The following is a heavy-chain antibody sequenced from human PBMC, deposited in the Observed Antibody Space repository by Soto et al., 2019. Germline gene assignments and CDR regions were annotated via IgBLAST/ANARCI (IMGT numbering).Heavy chain of an antibody. CDR3: ARAYYFGSGTSYTLYY. CDR1: GFTFSNYG. D-gene: IGHD3-10*01. V-gene: IGHV3-30*03. J-gene: IGHJ4*02. CDR2: ISDDGVSK. Sequence: QVHLVASGGGEVQTGRSLRLSCAASGFTFSNYGMHWVRQAPGKGLEWVAVISDDGVSKYYADSVQGRFTISRDNSESAVFLQMNSLRPDDTALYFCARAYYFGSGTSYTLYYWGQGTQVTVSS.